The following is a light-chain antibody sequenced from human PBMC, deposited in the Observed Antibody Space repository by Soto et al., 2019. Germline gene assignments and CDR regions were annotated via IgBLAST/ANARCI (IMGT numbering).Light chain of an antibody. CDR3: LQYGSSPQA. Sequence: EIVLTQSPGTLSLSPGERVTLSCRASQSVARSFLAWYQQKRGQAPRLLIYGASSRATGIPDRFSGSGSGTEFTLTISSLGPEDFGVYYCLQYGSSPQAFGPGTKVDIK. J-gene: IGKJ3*01. CDR2: GAS. CDR1: QSVARSF. V-gene: IGKV3-20*01.